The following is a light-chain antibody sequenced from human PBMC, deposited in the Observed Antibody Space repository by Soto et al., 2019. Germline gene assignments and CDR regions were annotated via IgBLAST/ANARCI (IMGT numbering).Light chain of an antibody. V-gene: IGKV1-13*02. CDR1: QDISSS. J-gene: IGKJ4*01. CDR2: GAY. Sequence: IQLTQSPSSLSASVGDRVTITCRASQDISSSLAWYQQKAGKAPKLLIYGAYILQSGVPSGFSGSGFGTDFTLTISSLRAEDFAIYFCQQTKSYPSTFGGGTRVEI. CDR3: QQTKSYPST.